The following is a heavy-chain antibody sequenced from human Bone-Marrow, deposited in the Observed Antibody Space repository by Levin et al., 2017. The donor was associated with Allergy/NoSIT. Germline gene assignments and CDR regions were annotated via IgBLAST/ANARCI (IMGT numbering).Heavy chain of an antibody. CDR3: SRVSGRYLEYYFDY. J-gene: IGHJ4*02. CDR2: IRRAVYGGTT. CDR1: GFTLGDFA. V-gene: IGHV3-49*03. D-gene: IGHD1-26*01. Sequence: QSGGSLRLSCTASGFTLGDFAMSWFRQAPGKGLEWVGFIRRAVYGGTTESAASVKGRFIISRDDSKGIAYLQMTSLKTEDTAIYFCSRVSGRYLEYYFDYWGQGTLVTVSS.